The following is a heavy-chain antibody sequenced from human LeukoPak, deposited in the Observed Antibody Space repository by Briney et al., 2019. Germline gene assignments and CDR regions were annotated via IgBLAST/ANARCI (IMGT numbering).Heavy chain of an antibody. Sequence: GESLKISCQGSGYNFPIYWIGWVRQMPGQGLEWMGIIYPDDSNTIYGPSFQGQVTISADKSINTAYLEWSSLKASDTAMFYCARLPTEASAHGAFDVWGQGTLVTVSS. V-gene: IGHV5-51*01. CDR1: GYNFPIYW. CDR3: ARLPTEASAHGAFDV. CDR2: IYPDDSNT. J-gene: IGHJ3*01. D-gene: IGHD2-15*01.